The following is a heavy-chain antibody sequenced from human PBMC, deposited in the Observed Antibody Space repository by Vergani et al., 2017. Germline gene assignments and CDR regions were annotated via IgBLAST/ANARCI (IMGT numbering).Heavy chain of an antibody. V-gene: IGHV4-34*01. CDR1: GGSFSGYY. CDR3: ARYRRYCSSTSCPYYYYYMDV. D-gene: IGHD2-2*01. CDR2: INHSGST. J-gene: IGHJ6*03. Sequence: QVQLQQWGAGLLKPSETLSLTCAVYGGSFSGYYWSWIRQPPGKGLEWIGEINHSGSTTYNPSLKSRITISVDTSKNQFSLKLSSVTAADTAVYYCARYRRYCSSTSCPYYYYYMDVWGKGTTVTVSS.